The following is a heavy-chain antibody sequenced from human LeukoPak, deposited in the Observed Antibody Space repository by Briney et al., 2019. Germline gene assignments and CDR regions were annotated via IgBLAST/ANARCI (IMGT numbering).Heavy chain of an antibody. CDR2: ICTAGDT. Sequence: GGSLRLSCAASGFTFSGYDMHWVRQATEKGLEWVSAICTAGDTYYPGSVKGRFTISRENAKNSLCLQMNSLSAGDTAVYYCARGTRLGVVGYWGQGTLVTVSS. CDR3: ARGTRLGVVGY. D-gene: IGHD3-16*01. CDR1: GFTFSGYD. J-gene: IGHJ4*02. V-gene: IGHV3-13*01.